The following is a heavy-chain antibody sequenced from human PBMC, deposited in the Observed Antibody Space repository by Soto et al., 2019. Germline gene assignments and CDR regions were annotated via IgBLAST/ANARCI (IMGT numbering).Heavy chain of an antibody. J-gene: IGHJ5*01. CDR3: ARLGVFAMELLA. D-gene: IGHD1-7*01. CDR2: VNPNSGVT. CDR1: GYSFTAYY. Sequence: ASVNVSFKASGYSFTAYYVHWVRQAPGQGLAWMGWVNPNSGVTSYAQKFQDRVTMTRDTSISTAYMELDRLKTDDTAVYYCARLGVFAMELLAWGDGTLVTVSS. V-gene: IGHV1-2*02.